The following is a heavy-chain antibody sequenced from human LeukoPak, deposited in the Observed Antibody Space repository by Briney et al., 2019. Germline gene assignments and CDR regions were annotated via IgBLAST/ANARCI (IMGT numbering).Heavy chain of an antibody. CDR3: ARGLNRDFWSGYKDAFDI. D-gene: IGHD3-3*01. V-gene: IGHV4-4*07. J-gene: IGHJ3*02. CDR1: GGSISSYY. CDR2: IYTSGST. Sequence: SETLSLTCTVSGGSISSYYWSWIRQPAGKGLEWIGRIYTSGSTNYNPSLKSRVTMSVDTSKNQFSLKLSSVTAADTAVYYCARGLNRDFWSGYKDAFDIWGQGTMVTVSS.